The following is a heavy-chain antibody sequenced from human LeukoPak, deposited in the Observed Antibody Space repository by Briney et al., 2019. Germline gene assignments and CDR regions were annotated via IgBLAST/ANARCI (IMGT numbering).Heavy chain of an antibody. D-gene: IGHD3-9*01. CDR2: ISAYNGNT. V-gene: IGHV1-18*01. J-gene: IGHJ4*02. CDR1: GYTFTSYG. CDR3: ARCRYYDILTGYSPFDY. Sequence: ASVKVSCKASGYTFTSYGISWVRQAPGQGLEWMGWISAYNGNTNYAQKLQGRVTMTTDTSTSTAYMELRSLRSDDTAVYYCARCRYYDILTGYSPFDYWGQGTLVTVSS.